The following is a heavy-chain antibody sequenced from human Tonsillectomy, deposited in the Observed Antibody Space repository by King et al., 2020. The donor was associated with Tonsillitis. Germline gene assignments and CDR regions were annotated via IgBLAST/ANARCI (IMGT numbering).Heavy chain of an antibody. CDR3: ARDGRGYNRGWSFDS. Sequence: VQLVESGGGVVQPGRSLRLSCAASGFTFSSYALHWVRQAPGKGLEWVAVISYDGSNKYYADSVKGRFTISRDNSKNTLFLQMHSLRGEDTAVYYCARDGRGYNRGWSFDSWGQGTLVTVSS. D-gene: IGHD6-19*01. CDR1: GFTFSSYA. J-gene: IGHJ4*02. CDR2: ISYDGSNK. V-gene: IGHV3-30*04.